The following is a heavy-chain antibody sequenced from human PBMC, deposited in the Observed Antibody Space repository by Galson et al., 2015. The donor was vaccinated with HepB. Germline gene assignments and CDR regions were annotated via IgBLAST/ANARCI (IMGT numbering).Heavy chain of an antibody. CDR2: ISSNCYI. Sequence: SLRLSCAASGLTFSSSSMHWVRQAPGKGLEWISTISSNCYIYSAEPVKGRFTISRDNAKNPLSRQMNSLRAEDTALYYCSRDRALRWPNHDAFDVWGQGTMVTVSS. V-gene: IGHV3-21*01. CDR1: GLTFSSSS. CDR3: SRDRALRWPNHDAFDV. D-gene: IGHD4-23*01. J-gene: IGHJ3*01.